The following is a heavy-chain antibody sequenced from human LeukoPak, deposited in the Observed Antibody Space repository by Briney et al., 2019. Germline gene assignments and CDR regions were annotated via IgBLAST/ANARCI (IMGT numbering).Heavy chain of an antibody. D-gene: IGHD2-21*02. V-gene: IGHV1-18*01. CDR3: ARDIVVVTAIGGADY. J-gene: IGHJ4*02. CDR2: ISGYNGNT. Sequence: ASVKVSCKASGYTFTSYGISWVRQAPGQGLEWMGWISGYNGNTNYAQTLQGRVTITTDTSTSTAYMELRSLRSDDTAVYYCARDIVVVTAIGGADYWGEGTLVTVSS. CDR1: GYTFTSYG.